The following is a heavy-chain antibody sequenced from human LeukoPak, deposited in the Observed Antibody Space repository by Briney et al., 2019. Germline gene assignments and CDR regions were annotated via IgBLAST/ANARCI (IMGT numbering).Heavy chain of an antibody. Sequence: SETLSLTCSVSGYSISSGYYWGWIRQPPGKGLEWIGSIYYSGSTYYNPSLKSRVTILVDTSKNQFSLKLSSVTAADTAVYYCARGGGYNWFDPWGQGTLVTVSS. CDR1: GYSISSGYY. J-gene: IGHJ5*02. V-gene: IGHV4-38-2*02. CDR2: IYYSGST. D-gene: IGHD4-23*01. CDR3: ARGGGYNWFDP.